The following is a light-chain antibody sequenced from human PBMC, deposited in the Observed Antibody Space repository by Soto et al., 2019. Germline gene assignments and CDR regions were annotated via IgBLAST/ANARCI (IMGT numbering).Light chain of an antibody. V-gene: IGKV3-20*01. Sequence: EFVLTQSPGTLSFSPGERATLSFRASQTVSSNYLAWHQQKPGQAPRLRIYAAFSRAPGIPDRFSVSGSGTAFTHTISRREPEYFAVYDCQQYGIAPFNYGPGTKVYIQ. CDR1: QTVSSNY. J-gene: IGKJ3*01. CDR2: AAF. CDR3: QQYGIAPFN.